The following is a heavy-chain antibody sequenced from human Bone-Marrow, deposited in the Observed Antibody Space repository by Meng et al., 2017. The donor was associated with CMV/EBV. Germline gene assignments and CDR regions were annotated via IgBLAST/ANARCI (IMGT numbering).Heavy chain of an antibody. D-gene: IGHD1-26*01. CDR3: ARGWELAPFDY. CDR2: IYYSGST. CDR1: GGSINSYY. Sequence: SETLSLTCTVSGGSINSYYWSWIRQPPGKGLEWIGYIYYSGSTNYNPSLESRVTISIDTSKNQFSLKLTSVTAADTAVYYCARGWELAPFDYWGQGTLVTVSS. J-gene: IGHJ4*02. V-gene: IGHV4-59*01.